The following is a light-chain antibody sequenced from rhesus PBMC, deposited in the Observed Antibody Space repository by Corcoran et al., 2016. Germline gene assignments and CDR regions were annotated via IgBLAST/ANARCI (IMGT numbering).Light chain of an antibody. CDR3: QQQNSHPYS. J-gene: IGKJ2*01. CDR2: AAS. CDR1: QGISSY. V-gene: IGKV1-28*03. Sequence: DIQMTQSPSSLSASVGDTVTITCRASQGISSYLNWFQQKPGKAPKLLIYAASSLQSGVPSRFSGSGSGTDFTLTISSLQPEDFAAYYCQQQNSHPYSFGQGTKVEIK.